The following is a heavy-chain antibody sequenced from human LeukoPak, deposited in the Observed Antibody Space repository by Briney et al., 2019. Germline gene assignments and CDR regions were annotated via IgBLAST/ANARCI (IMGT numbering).Heavy chain of an antibody. D-gene: IGHD3-10*01. CDR1: GFTFSNYS. V-gene: IGHV3-21*01. CDR3: ARAPYGSGSYSGSDY. CDR2: ISSSSSYI. Sequence: PGGSLRLSCAASGFTFSNYSMNWVRQAPGKGLEWVSSISSSSSYIYYADSVKGRFTISRDNAKNSLYLQMNSLRAEDTAVYYCARAPYGSGSYSGSDYWGQGTLVTVSS. J-gene: IGHJ4*02.